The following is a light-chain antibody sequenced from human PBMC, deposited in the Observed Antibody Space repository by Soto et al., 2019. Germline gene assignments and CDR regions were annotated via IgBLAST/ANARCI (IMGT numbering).Light chain of an antibody. CDR3: QQYNNGPPYT. CDR2: DAS. V-gene: IGKV3-15*01. CDR1: QSVGSR. Sequence: EIVMTQSPATLSVSPGERATLSCRASQSVGSRLAWYQQIPGQAPRLLIYDASTRATSIPARFSGSGSGTEFTLTISRMQSEDFAVYYCQQYNNGPPYTFGQGTKLEIK. J-gene: IGKJ2*01.